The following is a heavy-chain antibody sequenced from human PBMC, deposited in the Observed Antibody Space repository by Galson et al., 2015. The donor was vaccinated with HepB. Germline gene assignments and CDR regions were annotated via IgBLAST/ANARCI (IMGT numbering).Heavy chain of an antibody. D-gene: IGHD3-9*01. V-gene: IGHV3-49*04. CDR1: GFTFGDYA. J-gene: IGHJ4*02. CDR2: IRSKAYGGTT. CDR3: TRDILTGLSLVWRY. Sequence: SLRLSCAASGFTFGDYAMSWVRQAPGKGLEWVGFIRSKAYGGTTEYAASVKGRFTISRDDSKSIAYLQMNSLKTEDTAVYYCTRDILTGLSLVWRYWGQGTLVTVSS.